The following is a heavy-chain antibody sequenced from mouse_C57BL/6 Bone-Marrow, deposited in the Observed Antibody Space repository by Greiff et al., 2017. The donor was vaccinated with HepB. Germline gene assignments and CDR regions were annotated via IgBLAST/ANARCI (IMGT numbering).Heavy chain of an antibody. CDR3: ARDSTYYGSSYVEDYFDY. V-gene: IGHV5-16*01. CDR2: INYDGSST. CDR1: GFTFSDYY. Sequence: EVKVVESEGGLVQPGSSMKLSCTASGFTFSDYYMAWVRQVPEKGLEWVANINYDGSSTYYLDSLKSRFIISRDNAKNILYLQMSSLKSEDTATYYCARDSTYYGSSYVEDYFDYWGQGTTLTVSS. J-gene: IGHJ2*01. D-gene: IGHD1-1*01.